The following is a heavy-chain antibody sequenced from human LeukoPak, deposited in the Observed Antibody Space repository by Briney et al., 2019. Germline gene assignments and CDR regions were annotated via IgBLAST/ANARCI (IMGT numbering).Heavy chain of an antibody. V-gene: IGHV4-4*07. Sequence: KSSETLSLTCTVSGDSISSYYWGWIRQPAGKGLEWIGSWSTNYNPSLKSRVTMSVDTSKNQISLKLSSVTAADTAVYYCARAIPRYSSGWYAPGMDVWGQGTTVTVSS. D-gene: IGHD6-19*01. CDR1: GDSISSYY. CDR3: ARAIPRYSSGWYAPGMDV. CDR2: WST. J-gene: IGHJ6*02.